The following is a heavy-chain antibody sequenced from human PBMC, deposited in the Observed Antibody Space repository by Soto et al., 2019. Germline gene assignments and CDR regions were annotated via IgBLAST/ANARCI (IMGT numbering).Heavy chain of an antibody. CDR3: AKGPYGTSDYFGMDV. CDR1: GFNFNSYG. V-gene: IGHV3-23*01. J-gene: IGHJ6*02. Sequence: ELQLLESGGGLVQPGGSLRLSCAASGFNFNSYGMTWVRQAPGKGLEWVSVISAGGGITYYADSVRGRLTISRDNSKNTLHLQMNSLRAEDTAVYFCAKGPYGTSDYFGMDVWGQGTTVTVSS. CDR2: ISAGGGIT. D-gene: IGHD3-10*01.